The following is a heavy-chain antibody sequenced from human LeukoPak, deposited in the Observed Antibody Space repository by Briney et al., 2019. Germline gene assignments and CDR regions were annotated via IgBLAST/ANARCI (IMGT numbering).Heavy chain of an antibody. Sequence: GESLKISCKGSGYSFTSYWIGWVRQMPGKGLEWMGIIYPGDSDTRYSPSFQGQVTISADKSISTAYLQWSSLKASDTAMYYCARRLDYYDSSVYRHDAFDIWGQGTMVTVSS. CDR3: ARRLDYYDSSVYRHDAFDI. D-gene: IGHD3-22*01. J-gene: IGHJ3*02. CDR1: GYSFTSYW. CDR2: IYPGDSDT. V-gene: IGHV5-51*01.